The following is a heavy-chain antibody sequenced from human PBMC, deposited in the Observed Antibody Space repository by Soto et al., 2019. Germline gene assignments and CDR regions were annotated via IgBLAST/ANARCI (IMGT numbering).Heavy chain of an antibody. CDR1: GGTFKNFN. CDR3: ARDETGDSYYYYYGMDV. V-gene: IGHV1-69*01. CDR2: IIPMFGTA. D-gene: IGHD7-27*01. J-gene: IGHJ6*02. Sequence: QVQLVQSGAEVKKPGSSVKVSCKASGGTFKNFNFNWVRQAPGQGLEWMGGIIPMFGTADYAQRVQGRATITADDSTSTAYMELSSLRSEDTAVYYCARDETGDSYYYYYGMDVWGQGITVTVSS.